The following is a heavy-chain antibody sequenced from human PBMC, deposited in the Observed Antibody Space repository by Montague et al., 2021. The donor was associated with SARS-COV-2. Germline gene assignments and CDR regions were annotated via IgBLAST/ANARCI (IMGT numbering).Heavy chain of an antibody. V-gene: IGHV4-39*01. CDR2: IYNSGST. CDR1: GGSISSSSYY. J-gene: IGHJ4*02. Sequence: SETLSLTCTVSGGSISSSSYYWGWIRQPPGKGLEWIGSIYNSGSTYYNPSLKSRVTISVDTSKNQFSLKLSSVTAADTAVYYCARHMTSWLELLNYLDYWGQGTLVTVSS. D-gene: IGHD1-26*01. CDR3: ARHMTSWLELLNYLDY.